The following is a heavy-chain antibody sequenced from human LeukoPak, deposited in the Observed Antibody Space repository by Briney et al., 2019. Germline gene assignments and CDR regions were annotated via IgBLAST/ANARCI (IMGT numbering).Heavy chain of an antibody. J-gene: IGHJ3*02. Sequence: PSETLSLTCTVPGGSISSYYWRWIRQPPGQGQERLGHLFSSGSTNYNLSLKSRVVISVDTSKIQVSLKLSSVTASDTAVYYCASRVVVTAVSLDAFDIWGKGTMVTVSS. CDR3: ASRVVVTAVSLDAFDI. CDR1: GGSISSYY. CDR2: LFSSGST. D-gene: IGHD2-21*02. V-gene: IGHV4-59*08.